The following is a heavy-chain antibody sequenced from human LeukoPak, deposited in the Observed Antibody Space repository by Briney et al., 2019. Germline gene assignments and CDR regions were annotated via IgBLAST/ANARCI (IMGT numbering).Heavy chain of an antibody. Sequence: ASVKVSCKASGYTFTAYYIHWVRQAPGQGLEWMGWINPNTGATRHAQKFLGRVTLTRDTSISTAYMELSSLIDDTAVYYCARDTSEHDYSGFGYWGQGTLVTVSS. D-gene: IGHD4-23*01. CDR1: GYTFTAYY. J-gene: IGHJ4*02. CDR3: ARDTSEHDYSGFGY. V-gene: IGHV1-2*02. CDR2: INPNTGAT.